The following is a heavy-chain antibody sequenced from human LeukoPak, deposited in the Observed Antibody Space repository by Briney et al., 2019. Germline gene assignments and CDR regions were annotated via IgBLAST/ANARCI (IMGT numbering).Heavy chain of an antibody. Sequence: GGSLRLSCLASGFTFRDFYMGWIRQAPGKGLEWVSYISSSGSAVFYADSVKGRFTVSRDNAKNLLYLQMNSLRAEDTALYYCARGSALDPGDRHGGACFDCWGQGTLVTVSS. CDR2: ISSSGSAV. CDR1: GFTFRDFY. CDR3: ARGSALDPGDRHGGACFDC. J-gene: IGHJ4*02. V-gene: IGHV3-11*01. D-gene: IGHD3-16*01.